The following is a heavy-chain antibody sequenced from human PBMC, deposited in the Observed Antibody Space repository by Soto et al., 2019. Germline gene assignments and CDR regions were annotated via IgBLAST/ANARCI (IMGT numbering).Heavy chain of an antibody. CDR3: ARGPSTSLVMPWFDP. V-gene: IGHV4-59*01. CDR2: IYYNGIT. CDR1: GGSIDNYY. J-gene: IGHJ5*02. D-gene: IGHD1-1*01. Sequence: PSETLSLTCTVSGGSIDNYYWSWSRQTPGKGLEWIAYIYYNGITNYNPSLKSRVTISLDTPRNQFSLKLRSVTTADAAVYYCARGPSTSLVMPWFDPWGQGTLVTVSS.